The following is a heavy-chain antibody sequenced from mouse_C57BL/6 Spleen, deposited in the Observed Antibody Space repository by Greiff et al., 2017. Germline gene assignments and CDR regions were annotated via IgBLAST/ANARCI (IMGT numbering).Heavy chain of an antibody. CDR1: GFTFTDYY. CDR3: AKYRGPGGSGAMEG. CDR2: IRNKANGYTT. Sequence: EVLLVESGGGLVQPGGSLSLSCAASGFTFTDYYMSWVRQPPGKALEWLGFIRNKANGYTTEYSASVKGRFTISRGNSQNTLYLQMKALSAGDTANDYGAKYRGPGGSGAMEGWGQGTSVTV. J-gene: IGHJ4*01. V-gene: IGHV7-3*01.